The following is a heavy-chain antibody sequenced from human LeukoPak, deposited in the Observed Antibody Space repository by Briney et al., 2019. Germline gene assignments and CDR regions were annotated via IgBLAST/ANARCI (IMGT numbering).Heavy chain of an antibody. CDR2: ISGSGGNT. V-gene: IGHV3-23*01. CDR1: GFTFSSYA. Sequence: GGSLRLSCAASGFTFSSYAMSWVRQAPGKGLEWVSSISGSGGNTFYADSVKGRFTISRDNSKNTLYLQMNSLRAEDTAVYYCTRGTVVTPGYFDYWGQGTLVTVSS. J-gene: IGHJ4*02. D-gene: IGHD4-23*01. CDR3: TRGTVVTPGYFDY.